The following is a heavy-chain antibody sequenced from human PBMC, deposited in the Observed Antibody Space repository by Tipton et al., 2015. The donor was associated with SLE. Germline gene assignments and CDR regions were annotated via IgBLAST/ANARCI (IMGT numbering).Heavy chain of an antibody. CDR3: TRQRGTAYYYYHMDV. CDR1: GGAISSSGYY. D-gene: IGHD3-16*01. V-gene: IGHV4-39*01. Sequence: LRLSCSVSGGAISSSGYYWGWIRRPPSKELEWIGNAYYTGSTYYSPSLKSRVTISVGTSTNQLSLRLTSVTAADTAVYYCTRQRGTAYYYYHMDVWGKGTTVTVSS. CDR2: AYYTGST. J-gene: IGHJ6*03.